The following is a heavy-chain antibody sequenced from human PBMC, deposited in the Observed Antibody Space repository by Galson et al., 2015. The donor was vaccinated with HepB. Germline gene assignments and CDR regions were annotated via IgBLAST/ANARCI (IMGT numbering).Heavy chain of an antibody. J-gene: IGHJ6*03. CDR2: INTNTGNP. D-gene: IGHD4-17*01. V-gene: IGHV7-4-1*02. Sequence: SVKVSCKASGYTFTSYAMNWVRQAPGQGLEWMGWINTNTGNPTYAQGFTGRFVFSLDTSVSTAYLQISSLKAEDTAVYYCANSGDDYYYYYYMDVWGKGTTVTVSS. CDR3: ANSGDDYYYYYYMDV. CDR1: GYTFTSYA.